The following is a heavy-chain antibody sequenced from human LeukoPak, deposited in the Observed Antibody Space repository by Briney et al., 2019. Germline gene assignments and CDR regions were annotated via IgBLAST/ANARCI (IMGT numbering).Heavy chain of an antibody. J-gene: IGHJ4*02. CDR2: ISGPGGTT. CDR3: AKIVNTDPSTYFDY. V-gene: IGHV3-23*01. D-gene: IGHD3-16*02. Sequence: GGSLRLSCAASGFTFSSYAMSWVRQTLGKGLEWVSAISGPGGTTYYADSVKGRFTISRDNSKNTLYLQINSLRAEDTAVYYCAKIVNTDPSTYFDYWGQGTLVTVSS. CDR1: GFTFSSYA.